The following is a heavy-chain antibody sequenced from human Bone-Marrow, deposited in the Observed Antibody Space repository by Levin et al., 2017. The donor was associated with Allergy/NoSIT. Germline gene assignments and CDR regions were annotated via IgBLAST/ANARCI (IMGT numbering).Heavy chain of an antibody. CDR2: IWYDGSNQ. Sequence: GESLKISCAASGFSFSSHGMHWVRQAPGKGLEWVAVIWYDGSNQYYTDSVKGRFSISRDNSKNALYLQLNSLRAEDTAVYYCARDCSGGTCYLDYWGQGTLVTVSS. D-gene: IGHD2-15*01. V-gene: IGHV3-33*01. CDR3: ARDCSGGTCYLDY. CDR1: GFSFSSHG. J-gene: IGHJ4*02.